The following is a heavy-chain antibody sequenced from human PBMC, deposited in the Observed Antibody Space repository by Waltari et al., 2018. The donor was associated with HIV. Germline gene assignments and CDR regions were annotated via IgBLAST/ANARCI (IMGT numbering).Heavy chain of an antibody. CDR2: IYYSGST. V-gene: IGHV4-59*01. CDR3: AREVERLYMDV. CDR1: GGSISSYY. Sequence: QVQLQESGPGLVKPSETQSLTCTVSGGSISSYYWSWIRQPPGKGLEWIGYIYYSGSTNYNPSLKSRVTISVDTSKNQFSLKLSSVTAADTAVYYCAREVERLYMDVWGKGTTVTVSS. D-gene: IGHD1-1*01. J-gene: IGHJ6*03.